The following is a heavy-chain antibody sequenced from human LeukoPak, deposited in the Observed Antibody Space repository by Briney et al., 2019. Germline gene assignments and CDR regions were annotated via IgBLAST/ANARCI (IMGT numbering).Heavy chain of an antibody. V-gene: IGHV4-34*01. D-gene: IGHD1-26*01. CDR3: AGGRGATTGYYYYYYYMDV. CDR2: INHSGST. Sequence: SETLSLTCAVYGGSFSGYYWSWIRQPPGKGLEWVGEINHSGSTNYNPSLKSRVTISVDTSKNQFSLKLSSVTAADTAVYYCAGGRGATTGYYYYYYYMDVWGKGTTVTVSS. J-gene: IGHJ6*03. CDR1: GGSFSGYY.